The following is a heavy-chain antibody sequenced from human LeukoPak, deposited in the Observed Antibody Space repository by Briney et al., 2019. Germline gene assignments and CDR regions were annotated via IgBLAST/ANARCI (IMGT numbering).Heavy chain of an antibody. Sequence: SETLSLTCAVSGGSISSSNWWSWVRQPPGKGLEWIGRIYTSGSTNYNPSLKSRVTISVDTSKNQFSLKLSSVTAADTAVYYCARSGYSSGWPLDYYYMDVWGKGTTVTISS. J-gene: IGHJ6*03. D-gene: IGHD6-19*01. CDR2: IYTSGST. V-gene: IGHV4-4*02. CDR3: ARSGYSSGWPLDYYYMDV. CDR1: GGSISSSNW.